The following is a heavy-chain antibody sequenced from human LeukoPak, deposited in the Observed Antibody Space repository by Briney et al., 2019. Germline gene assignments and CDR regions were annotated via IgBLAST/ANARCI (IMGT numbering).Heavy chain of an antibody. CDR1: GYTFTGYY. CDR3: ARDHNVFWPYTGEYNWFDP. Sequence: ASVKVSCKASGYTFTGYYMHWVRQAPGQGLEWMGWINPNSGGTNYAQKFQGRVTMTRDTSISTAYMELSRLRSDDTAVYYCARDHNVFWPYTGEYNWFDPWGQGTLVTVSS. V-gene: IGHV1-2*02. CDR2: INPNSGGT. D-gene: IGHD3-16*01. J-gene: IGHJ5*02.